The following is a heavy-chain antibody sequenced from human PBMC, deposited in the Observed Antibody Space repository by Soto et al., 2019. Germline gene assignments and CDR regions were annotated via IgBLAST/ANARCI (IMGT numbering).Heavy chain of an antibody. Sequence: SETLSLTCAFSCGSISSSNWWSWVSQPPGKGLEWIGEIYHSGSTNYNPSLKSRVTISVDKSKDQFSLKLSSVTAADTAVYYCASLGVVPAARGVYWGQGTRVTVSS. CDR2: IYHSGST. V-gene: IGHV4-4*02. D-gene: IGHD2-2*01. CDR1: CGSISSSNW. CDR3: ASLGVVPAARGVY. J-gene: IGHJ4*02.